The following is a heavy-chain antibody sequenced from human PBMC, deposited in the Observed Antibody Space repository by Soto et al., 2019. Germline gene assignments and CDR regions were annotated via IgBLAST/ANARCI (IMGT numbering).Heavy chain of an antibody. Sequence: ASVKVTCKASGYTFTRYNVHWVRQAPGQGLEWMAIINPSGGTTYYVQKFEGRVTLTTDTSTSTVYMELSSLRSDDTAVYYCARVRGGGSEYFFDYWGQGTLVTVSS. D-gene: IGHD2-15*01. CDR3: ARVRGGGSEYFFDY. CDR2: INPSGGTT. J-gene: IGHJ4*02. V-gene: IGHV1-46*01. CDR1: GYTFTRYN.